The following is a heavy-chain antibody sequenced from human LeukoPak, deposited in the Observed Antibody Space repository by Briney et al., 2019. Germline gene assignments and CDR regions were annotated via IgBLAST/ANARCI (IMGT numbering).Heavy chain of an antibody. V-gene: IGHV3-73*01. CDR1: GFTFSGPA. CDR2: IRSKANSYAT. J-gene: IGHJ4*02. D-gene: IGHD5-12*01. CDR3: TSRMVATWFDY. Sequence: GGSLRLSCAASGFTFSGPAMHWVRQASGKGLEWVGRIRSKANSYATAYAAPVKGRFTISRDDSKNTAYLQMNSLKTEDTAVYYCTSRMVATWFDYWGQGTLVTVSS.